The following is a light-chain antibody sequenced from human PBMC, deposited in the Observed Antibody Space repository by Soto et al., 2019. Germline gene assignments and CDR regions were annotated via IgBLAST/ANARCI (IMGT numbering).Light chain of an antibody. CDR3: QQYNSYPHT. CDR2: KAS. Sequence: DIQMTQSPSTLSASVGDRVTITCRVSQSISSWLAWYQQKPGKAPKLLIYKASSLESGVPSRFSGSVSGTEFTLTISSVQPEHFATYYCQQYNSYPHTFGGGTKVEIK. V-gene: IGKV1-5*03. CDR1: QSISSW. J-gene: IGKJ4*01.